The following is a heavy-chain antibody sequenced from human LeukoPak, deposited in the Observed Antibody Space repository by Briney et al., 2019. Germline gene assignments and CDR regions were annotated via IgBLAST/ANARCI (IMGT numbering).Heavy chain of an antibody. Sequence: GGSLRLSCAASGFTFSNYGMHWVRQAPGKGLEWVAFIRYDGSDEHYADSVKGRFTISRDNSKSTLFLQMNSLRPEDTAVYYCAKGYHYGRDYWGQGTLVTVPS. CDR3: AKGYHYGRDY. CDR2: IRYDGSDE. CDR1: GFTFSNYG. J-gene: IGHJ4*02. V-gene: IGHV3-30*02. D-gene: IGHD5-18*01.